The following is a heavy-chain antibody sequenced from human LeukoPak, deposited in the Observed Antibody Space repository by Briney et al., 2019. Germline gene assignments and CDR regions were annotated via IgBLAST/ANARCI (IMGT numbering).Heavy chain of an antibody. J-gene: IGHJ4*02. CDR2: ISGSGGST. CDR3: AKAITFYAGWDY. D-gene: IGHD3-16*01. CDR1: GFTFRDSA. Sequence: PGGSLRLSCAASGFTFRDSAMTWVRQAPGKGLEWVSGISGSGGSTDYADSVKGRFTISRDNPKNTLYLQMNSLRAEDTAIYYCAKAITFYAGWDYWGQGTLVTVSS. V-gene: IGHV3-23*01.